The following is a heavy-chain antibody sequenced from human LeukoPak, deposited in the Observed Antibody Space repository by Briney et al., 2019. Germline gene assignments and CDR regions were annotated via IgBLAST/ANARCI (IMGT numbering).Heavy chain of an antibody. D-gene: IGHD5-24*01. CDR2: IYYSGST. V-gene: IGHV4-39*07. Sequence: PSETLSLTCTVSGGSISSSSYYWGWIRQPPGKGLEWIGSIYYSGSTYYNPSLKSRVTISVDTSKNQLSLKLSSVTAADTAVYYCARTDVEMAPGDYWGQGTLVTVSS. CDR3: ARTDVEMAPGDY. CDR1: GGSISSSSYY. J-gene: IGHJ4*02.